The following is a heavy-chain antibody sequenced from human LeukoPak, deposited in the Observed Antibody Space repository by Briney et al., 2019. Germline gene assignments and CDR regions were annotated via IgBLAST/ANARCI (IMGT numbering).Heavy chain of an antibody. V-gene: IGHV3-23*01. D-gene: IGHD2-2*02. CDR3: AKYVVVPAAIREDWFDP. CDR1: GFTFSNAW. J-gene: IGHJ5*02. Sequence: GGSLRLSCAASGFTFSNAWMSWVRQAPGKGLEWVSAISGSGGSTYYADSVKGRFTISRDNSKNTLYLQMNSLRAEDTAVYYCAKYVVVPAAIREDWFDPWGQGTLVTVSS. CDR2: ISGSGGST.